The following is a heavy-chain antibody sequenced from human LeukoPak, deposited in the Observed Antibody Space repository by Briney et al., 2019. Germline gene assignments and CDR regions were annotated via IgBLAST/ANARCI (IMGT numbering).Heavy chain of an antibody. CDR2: IYYSGST. Sequence: PSETLSLTCAVSGGSISSYYWSWIRQPPGKGLEWIGYIYYSGSTKYNPSLKSRVTISVDTSKNQFSLKLSSVTAADTAVYYCARYRGKTTVSSLDWFDPWGQGTLVTVSS. J-gene: IGHJ5*02. CDR3: ARYRGKTTVSSLDWFDP. D-gene: IGHD4-11*01. CDR1: GGSISSYY. V-gene: IGHV4-59*01.